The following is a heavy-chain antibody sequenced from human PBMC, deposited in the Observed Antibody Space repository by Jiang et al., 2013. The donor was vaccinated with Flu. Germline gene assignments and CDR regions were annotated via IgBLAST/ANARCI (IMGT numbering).Heavy chain of an antibody. V-gene: IGHV4-59*01. Sequence: GLVKPSETLSLTCTVSGGSISSYYWSWIRQPPGKGLEWIGYIYYSGSTNYNPSLKSRVTISVDTSKNQFSLKLSSVTAADTAVYYCARVRDIVVVPAAFDAFDIWGQGTMVTVSS. CDR1: GGSISSYY. CDR2: IYYSGST. CDR3: ARVRDIVVVPAAFDAFDI. J-gene: IGHJ3*02. D-gene: IGHD2-2*01.